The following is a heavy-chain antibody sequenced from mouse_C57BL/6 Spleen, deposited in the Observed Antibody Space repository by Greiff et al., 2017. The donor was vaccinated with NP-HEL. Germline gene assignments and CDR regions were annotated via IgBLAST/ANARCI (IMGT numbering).Heavy chain of an antibody. CDR3: ARYEDYFDY. J-gene: IGHJ2*01. CDR2: ISSGSSTI. Sequence: EVMLVESGGGLVKPGGSLKLSCAASGFTFSDYGMHWVRQAPEKGLEWVAYISSGSSTIYYADTVKGRFTISRDNAKNTLFLQMTSLRSEDTAMYYCARYEDYFDYWGQGTTLTVSS. V-gene: IGHV5-17*01. CDR1: GFTFSDYG. D-gene: IGHD2-3*01.